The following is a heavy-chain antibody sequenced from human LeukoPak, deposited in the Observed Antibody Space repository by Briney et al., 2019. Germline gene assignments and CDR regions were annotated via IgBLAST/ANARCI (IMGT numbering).Heavy chain of an antibody. J-gene: IGHJ4*02. CDR2: ISSSSSYI. V-gene: IGHV3-21*01. CDR3: ARGPYYYDSSGYYPYYFDY. D-gene: IGHD3-22*01. Sequence: GGSLRLSCAASGFTFSSYSMNWVRQAPGKGLEWVSSISSSSSYIYYADSVKGRFTISRDNAKNSLYLQMNGLRAEDTAVYYCARGPYYYDSSGYYPYYFDYWGQGTLVTVSS. CDR1: GFTFSSYS.